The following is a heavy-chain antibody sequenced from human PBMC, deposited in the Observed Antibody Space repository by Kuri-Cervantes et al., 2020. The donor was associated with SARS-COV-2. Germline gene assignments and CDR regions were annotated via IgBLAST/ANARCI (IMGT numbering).Heavy chain of an antibody. CDR1: GFTFRSYA. CDR2: IYNGGST. D-gene: IGHD3-10*01. Sequence: GGSLRLSCAASGFTFRSYAMSWVRQAPGKGLEWVSVIYNGGSTYYADSVKGRFTISRDNSKNTLYLQMNSLRAEDTAVYYCARRITMVRVAWVYFDYWGQGTLVTVSS. CDR3: ARRITMVRVAWVYFDY. V-gene: IGHV3-53*01. J-gene: IGHJ4*02.